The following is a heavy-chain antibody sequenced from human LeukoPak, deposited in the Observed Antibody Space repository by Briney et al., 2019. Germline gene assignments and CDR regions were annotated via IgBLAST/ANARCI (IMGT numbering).Heavy chain of an antibody. CDR2: IIPIFGIA. CDR1: GGTFSSYA. J-gene: IGHJ5*02. D-gene: IGHD2-2*01. Sequence: GASVKVSCKASGGTFSSYAISWVRQAPGQGLEWMGRIIPIFGIANYAQKFQGRVTITADKSTSTAYMELSSLRSEDTAVYYCARSKVVPAAQRWNWFDPWGQGTLVTVSS. V-gene: IGHV1-69*04. CDR3: ARSKVVPAAQRWNWFDP.